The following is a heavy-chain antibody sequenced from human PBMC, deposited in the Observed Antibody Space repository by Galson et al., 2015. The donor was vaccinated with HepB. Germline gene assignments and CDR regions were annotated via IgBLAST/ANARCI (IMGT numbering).Heavy chain of an antibody. J-gene: IGHJ4*02. D-gene: IGHD6-19*01. Sequence: SLRLSCAASGFIFSNYAMTWVRQAPGKGLEWVSGISGSGDNTYYADSVAGRFTISRDNSKNTLFLQMNSLRGEDTAVYYCAELQRITVAGPPGFWGQGTLVTVSS. V-gene: IGHV3-23*01. CDR1: GFIFSNYA. CDR2: ISGSGDNT. CDR3: AELQRITVAGPPGF.